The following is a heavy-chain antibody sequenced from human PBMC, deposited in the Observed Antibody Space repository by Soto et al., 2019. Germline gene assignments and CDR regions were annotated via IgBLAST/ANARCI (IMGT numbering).Heavy chain of an antibody. CDR3: ARDGGLYGDYLNWFDP. CDR1: GFTFSSYS. J-gene: IGHJ5*02. Sequence: GXSLRLSCAASGFTFSSYSINWVVQAPGKGLEWVSYISSSSSTIYYADSVKGRFTISRDNAKNSLYLQMNSLRDEDTAVYYCARDGGLYGDYLNWFDPWGQRTLVTVS. V-gene: IGHV3-48*02. CDR2: ISSSSSTI. D-gene: IGHD4-17*01.